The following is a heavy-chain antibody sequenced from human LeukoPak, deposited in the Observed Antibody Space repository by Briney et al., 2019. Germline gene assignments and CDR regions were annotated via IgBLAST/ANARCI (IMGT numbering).Heavy chain of an antibody. CDR1: GGSISSSSYY. D-gene: IGHD3-22*01. CDR3: ARRGVVAPYNWFDP. V-gene: IGHV4-39*01. Sequence: PSETLSLTCTVSGGSISSSSYYWGWIRQPPGKGLEWIGSIYYSGSTYYNPSLKSRVTISVDTSKNQFSLKLSSVTAADTAVYYCARRGVVAPYNWFDPWGQGTLVTVSS. J-gene: IGHJ5*02. CDR2: IYYSGST.